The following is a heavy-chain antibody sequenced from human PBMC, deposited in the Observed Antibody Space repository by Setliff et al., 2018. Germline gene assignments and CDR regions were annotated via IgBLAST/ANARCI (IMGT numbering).Heavy chain of an antibody. Sequence: GGSLRLSCAASGFTFSSYSMNWVRQAPGKGLEWVSYISSSSSTIYYADSVKGRFTISRDNAKNSLYLQMNSLRAEYTAVYYCARVYDFWSGYYTMYYFDYWGQGTLFTVSS. D-gene: IGHD3-3*01. J-gene: IGHJ4*02. CDR3: ARVYDFWSGYYTMYYFDY. V-gene: IGHV3-48*01. CDR1: GFTFSSYS. CDR2: ISSSSSTI.